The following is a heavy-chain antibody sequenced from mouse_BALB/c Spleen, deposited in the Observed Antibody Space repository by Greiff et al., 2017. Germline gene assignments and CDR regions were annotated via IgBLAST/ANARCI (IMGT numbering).Heavy chain of an antibody. J-gene: IGHJ4*01. CDR1: GYTFTSYW. D-gene: IGHD3-1*01. CDR2: IDPSDSYT. Sequence: VQLHQPGAELVKPGASVKLSCKASGYTFTSYWMHWVKQRPGQGLEWIGEIDPSDSYTNYNQKFKGKATLTVDKSSSTAYMQLSSLTSEDSAVYYCARRAHYYAMDYWGQGTSVTVSS. CDR3: ARRAHYYAMDY. V-gene: IGHV1-69*02.